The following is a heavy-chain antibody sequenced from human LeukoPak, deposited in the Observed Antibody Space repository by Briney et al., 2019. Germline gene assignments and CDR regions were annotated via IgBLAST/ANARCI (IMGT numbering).Heavy chain of an antibody. CDR1: GYTFTGYY. V-gene: IGHV1-2*02. J-gene: IGHJ4*02. Sequence: GASVKVSCKASGYTFTGYYMHWVRQAPGQGLEWMGWINPNSGGTNYAQKFQGRVTMTRDTSISTAYMELSRLRSDDTAVYYCARSTYYDISTGYQYYFDYWGQGTLVTVSS. D-gene: IGHD3-9*01. CDR3: ARSTYYDISTGYQYYFDY. CDR2: INPNSGGT.